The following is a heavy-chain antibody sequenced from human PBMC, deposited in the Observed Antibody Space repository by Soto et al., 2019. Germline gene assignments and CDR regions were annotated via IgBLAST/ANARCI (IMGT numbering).Heavy chain of an antibody. V-gene: IGHV1-18*01. J-gene: IGHJ4*02. Sequence: ASVKVSCKASGYTFTNYCISWVLQAPGQGLEWMGWISAYKGNTNYAQKFQGRVTMTTDTSTSTAYMELRSLRTDDTAVYYCASRSGQLPYYFDYWGQGTLVTVSS. CDR3: ASRSGQLPYYFDY. D-gene: IGHD6-6*01. CDR2: ISAYKGNT. CDR1: GYTFTNYC.